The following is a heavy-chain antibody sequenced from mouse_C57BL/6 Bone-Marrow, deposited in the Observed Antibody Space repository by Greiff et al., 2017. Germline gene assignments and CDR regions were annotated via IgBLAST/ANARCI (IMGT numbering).Heavy chain of an antibody. J-gene: IGHJ3*01. CDR1: GYTFTSYW. CDR3: AREENYYGSSLAWFAY. D-gene: IGHD1-1*01. V-gene: IGHV1-64*01. Sequence: QVHVKQPGAELVKPGASVKLSCKASGYTFTSYWMHWVKQRPGQGLEWIGMIHPNSGSTNYNEKFKSKATLTVDNSSSTAYMQLSRLTSEDSAVYYCAREENYYGSSLAWFAYWGQGTLVTVSA. CDR2: IHPNSGST.